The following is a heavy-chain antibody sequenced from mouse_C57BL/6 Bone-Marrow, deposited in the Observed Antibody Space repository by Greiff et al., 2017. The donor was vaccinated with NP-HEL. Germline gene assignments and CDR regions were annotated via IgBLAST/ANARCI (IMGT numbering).Heavy chain of an antibody. D-gene: IGHD2-1*01. V-gene: IGHV1-7*01. CDR3: ARWPYLLCVFDY. Sequence: QFQLQQSGAELAKPGASVKLSCKASGYTFTSYWMHWVKQRPGQGLEWIGYINPSSGYTKYNQKFKDKATLTAAKSSSTAYMQLSSLTYEDSAVYYCARWPYLLCVFDYWGQGTTLTVSS. CDR1: GYTFTSYW. J-gene: IGHJ2*01. CDR2: INPSSGYT.